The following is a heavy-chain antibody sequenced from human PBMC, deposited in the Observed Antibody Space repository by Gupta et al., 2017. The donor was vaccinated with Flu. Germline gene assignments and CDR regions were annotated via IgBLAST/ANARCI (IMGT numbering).Heavy chain of an antibody. Sequence: EVQLVESGGGLVQPGRSLRLSCTSSGFPFGDYAMSWFRQAPGKRLEWLGFIRSKAYRGTTEYAASVKGRFTISRNDSISVAYLQMDSLQSEDTAVYFCAKDSRGFIVGECDCWGQGTLVSVS. CDR1: GFPFGDYA. CDR2: IRSKAYRGTT. D-gene: IGHD1-26*01. CDR3: AKDSRGFIVGECDC. V-gene: IGHV3-49*03. J-gene: IGHJ4*02.